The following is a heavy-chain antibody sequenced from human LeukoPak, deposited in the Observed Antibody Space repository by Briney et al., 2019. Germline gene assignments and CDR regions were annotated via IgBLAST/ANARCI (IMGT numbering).Heavy chain of an antibody. V-gene: IGHV1-69*04. Sequence: SVKVSCKASGGTFSSYAVSWVRQASGQGLEWMGRIIPILGIANYAQKFQGRVTITADKSTSTAYMELSSLRSEDTAVYYCARRVRGVSTLLNDAFDIWGQGTMVTVSS. CDR3: ARRVRGVSTLLNDAFDI. CDR2: IIPILGIA. J-gene: IGHJ3*02. CDR1: GGTFSSYA. D-gene: IGHD3-10*01.